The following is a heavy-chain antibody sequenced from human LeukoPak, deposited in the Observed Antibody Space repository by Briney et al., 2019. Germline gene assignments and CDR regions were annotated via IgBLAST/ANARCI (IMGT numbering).Heavy chain of an antibody. D-gene: IGHD3-22*01. V-gene: IGHV4-4*07. J-gene: IGHJ5*02. Sequence: SETVSLTCTVSGGSISSYYWSWIRQPAGKGLEWIGRIYTSGSTNYNPSLKSRVTMSVDTSKNQFSLKLSSVTAADTAVYYCARVSSSGCYFTFDPWGQGTLVTVSS. CDR1: GGSISSYY. CDR2: IYTSGST. CDR3: ARVSSSGCYFTFDP.